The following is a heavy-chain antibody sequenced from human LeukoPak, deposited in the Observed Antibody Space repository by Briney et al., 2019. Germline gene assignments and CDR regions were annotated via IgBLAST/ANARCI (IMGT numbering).Heavy chain of an antibody. CDR1: GFTFSIYW. J-gene: IGHJ5*02. CDR2: IMEDGSEQ. Sequence: GGSLRLSCAASGFTFSIYWMTWVRQAPGEGLEWVANIMEDGSEQYYVDSVKGRFTMSRDNAKKSLYLQMNSLRADDTAVYYCARGGSGYGSWGQGALVTVSS. CDR3: ARGGSGYGS. D-gene: IGHD3-3*01. V-gene: IGHV3-7*01.